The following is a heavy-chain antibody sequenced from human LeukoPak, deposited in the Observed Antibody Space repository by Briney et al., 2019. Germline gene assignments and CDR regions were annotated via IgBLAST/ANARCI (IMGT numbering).Heavy chain of an antibody. CDR3: ARVAHSNNWYTWYYFDY. J-gene: IGHJ4*02. D-gene: IGHD1-1*01. CDR1: GFTFSSYA. Sequence: GGSLRLSCAASGFTFSSYAMHWVRQAPGKGLEWVAVISYDGSNKYYADSVKGRFTISRDNSKNTLYLQMNSLRAEDTAVYYCARVAHSNNWYTWYYFDYWGQGTLVTVSS. CDR2: ISYDGSNK. V-gene: IGHV3-30-3*01.